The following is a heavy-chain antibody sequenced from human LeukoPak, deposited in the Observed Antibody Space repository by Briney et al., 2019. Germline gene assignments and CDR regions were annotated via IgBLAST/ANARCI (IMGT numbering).Heavy chain of an antibody. J-gene: IGHJ6*02. V-gene: IGHV4-59*01. CDR3: ARDRYYYGSGSYFSAKYYYYGMDV. Sequence: PSETLSLTCTVSGGSISSYYWSWIRQPPGKGLEWIGYIYYSGSTNYNPSLKSRVTISVDTSKNQFSLKLSSVTAADTAVYYCARDRYYYGSGSYFSAKYYYYGMDVWGQGTTVTVSS. CDR2: IYYSGST. D-gene: IGHD3-10*01. CDR1: GGSISSYY.